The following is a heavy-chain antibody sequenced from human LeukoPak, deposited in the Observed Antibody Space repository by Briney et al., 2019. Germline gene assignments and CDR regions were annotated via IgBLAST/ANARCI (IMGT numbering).Heavy chain of an antibody. J-gene: IGHJ6*02. CDR3: ARDRRIIVTDRSYFYYYGMDV. D-gene: IGHD2-21*02. Sequence: SETLSLTCTVSGDSISSYYWSWIRQPPGKGLEWIGYISYSGSTNYNPSLKSRVTISVDMSKTQFSLKLSSVTAADTAVYYCARDRRIIVTDRSYFYYYGMDVWGQGTTVTVSS. CDR2: ISYSGST. CDR1: GDSISSYY. V-gene: IGHV4-59*01.